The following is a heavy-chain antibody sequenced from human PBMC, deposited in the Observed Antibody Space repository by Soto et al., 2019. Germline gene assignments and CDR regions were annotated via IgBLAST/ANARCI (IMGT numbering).Heavy chain of an antibody. CDR1: GFTFSRFW. CDR3: ATLNSFGSDY. Sequence: EVQLVESGGGLVQPGGSLRLSCAASGFTFSRFWMHWVRQAPGKGLVWVSRIYSDGSSPMYADSVKGRFTISRDNAKSTLYLQMNSLRAEDTAVYYCATLNSFGSDYWGQGTLVTVSS. J-gene: IGHJ4*02. D-gene: IGHD5-18*01. CDR2: IYSDGSSP. V-gene: IGHV3-74*03.